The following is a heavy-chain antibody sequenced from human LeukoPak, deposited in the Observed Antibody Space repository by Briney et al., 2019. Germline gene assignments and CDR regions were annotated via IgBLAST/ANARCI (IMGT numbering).Heavy chain of an antibody. J-gene: IGHJ4*02. CDR3: ARVTSHTYSLDY. D-gene: IGHD2-21*01. Sequence: GGSLRLSCAASGFTFSSYGMHWVRQAPGKGLEWVAVIWYDGSNKYYADSVKGRFTISRDNSKNTLYLQMNSLRAEDTAVHYCARVTSHTYSLDYWGQGTLVTVSS. V-gene: IGHV3-33*01. CDR1: GFTFSSYG. CDR2: IWYDGSNK.